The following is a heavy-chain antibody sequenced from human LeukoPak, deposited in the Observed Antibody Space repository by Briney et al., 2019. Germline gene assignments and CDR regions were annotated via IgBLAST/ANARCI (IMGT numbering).Heavy chain of an antibody. D-gene: IGHD6-13*01. J-gene: IGHJ4*02. Sequence: GGSLRLSCAASGFTFSSYAMNWVRQAPGKGLEWVSLISGSGGSTYYADSVKGRFTISRDNSKNTMSLQMNSLRAEDSAVYYCANRGGANNNRWYFGPFDYWGQGTLVTVSS. CDR3: ANRGGANNNRWYFGPFDY. CDR2: ISGSGGST. CDR1: GFTFSSYA. V-gene: IGHV3-23*01.